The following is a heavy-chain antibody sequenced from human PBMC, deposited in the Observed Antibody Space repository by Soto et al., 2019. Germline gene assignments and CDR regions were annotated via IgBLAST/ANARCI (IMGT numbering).Heavy chain of an antibody. Sequence: EVQLVESGGGLVKPGGSLRLSCAASGFTFSNAWMSWVRQAPGKGLEWVGRIKSKTDGGTTDYAAPVKGRFTISRDDSKNTLYLQMNSLKTEDTAVYYCTTAPIRSSGWYMGSAFDIWGQGTMVTVSS. J-gene: IGHJ3*02. CDR2: IKSKTDGGTT. CDR1: GFTFSNAW. V-gene: IGHV3-15*01. CDR3: TTAPIRSSGWYMGSAFDI. D-gene: IGHD6-19*01.